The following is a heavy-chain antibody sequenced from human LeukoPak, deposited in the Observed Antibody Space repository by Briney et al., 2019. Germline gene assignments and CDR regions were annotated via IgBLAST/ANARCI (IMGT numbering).Heavy chain of an antibody. CDR3: AKGRDKYQLLSKNWFDP. CDR2: ISWNSGSI. D-gene: IGHD2-2*01. Sequence: GGSLRLSCAASGFTFDDYAMHWVRQAPGKGLEWVSGISWNSGSIGYADSVKGRFTISRDNAKNSLYLQMNSLRAEDTALYYCAKGRDKYQLLSKNWFDPWGEGTLVTVSS. J-gene: IGHJ5*02. V-gene: IGHV3-9*01. CDR1: GFTFDDYA.